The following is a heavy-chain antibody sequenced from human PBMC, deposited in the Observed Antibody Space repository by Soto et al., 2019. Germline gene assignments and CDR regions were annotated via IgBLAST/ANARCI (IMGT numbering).Heavy chain of an antibody. CDR1: GGSISSGDYY. CDR3: ASTRTDYYDSSGYYFKAFDI. Sequence: QVQLQESGPGLAKPSQTLSLTCTVSGGSISSGDYYWSWIRQPPGKGLEWIGYIYYSGSTYYNPSLKSRVTISVATSKNQFSLKLSSVTAADTAVYYCASTRTDYYDSSGYYFKAFDIWGQGTMVTVSS. J-gene: IGHJ3*02. D-gene: IGHD3-22*01. CDR2: IYYSGST. V-gene: IGHV4-30-4*01.